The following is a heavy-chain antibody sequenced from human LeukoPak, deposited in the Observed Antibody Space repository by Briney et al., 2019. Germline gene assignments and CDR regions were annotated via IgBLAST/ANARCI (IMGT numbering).Heavy chain of an antibody. Sequence: SETLSLTCAVYGGSFSGYYWSWIRQPPGKGLEWIGEINHSGRTNYNPSLKSRVTISVDTSKNQFSLKLSSVTASDTAVYYCARAYYYDSSGYYYWGQGTLVTVSS. CDR1: GGSFSGYY. D-gene: IGHD3-22*01. V-gene: IGHV4-34*01. J-gene: IGHJ4*02. CDR2: INHSGRT. CDR3: ARAYYYDSSGYYY.